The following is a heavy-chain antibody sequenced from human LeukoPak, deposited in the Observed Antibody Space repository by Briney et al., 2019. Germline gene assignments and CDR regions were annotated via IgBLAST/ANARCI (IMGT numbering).Heavy chain of an antibody. CDR1: GFTFSSYG. V-gene: IGHV3-33*06. D-gene: IGHD3-22*01. CDR2: IWYDGSNK. CDR3: AKDSRHYYYDSSGYLDY. J-gene: IGHJ4*02. Sequence: GGSLRLSCAASGFTFSSYGMHWVRQAPGKGLEWVAVIWYDGSNKYYADSVKGRFTISRDNSKDTLYLQMNSLRAEDTAVYYCAKDSRHYYYDSSGYLDYWGQGTLATVSS.